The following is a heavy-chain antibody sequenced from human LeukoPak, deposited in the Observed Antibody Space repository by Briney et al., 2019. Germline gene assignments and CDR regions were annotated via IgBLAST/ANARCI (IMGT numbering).Heavy chain of an antibody. CDR2: IYPGDSDT. CDR1: GYSFTSYW. V-gene: IGHV5-51*01. CDR3: ARPSTYYDSSGYIDY. Sequence: GESLKISCKGSGYSFTSYWIGWVRPMPGKGLEWMGIIYPGDSDTRYSPSFQGQVTISADKSISTAYLQWGSLKASDTAMYYCARPSTYYDSSGYIDYWGQGTLVTVSS. J-gene: IGHJ4*02. D-gene: IGHD3-22*01.